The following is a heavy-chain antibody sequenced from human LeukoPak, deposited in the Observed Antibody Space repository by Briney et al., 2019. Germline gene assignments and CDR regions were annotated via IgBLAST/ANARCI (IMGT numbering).Heavy chain of an antibody. D-gene: IGHD5-18*01. Sequence: SVKVSCKPSGYTFTAYGISWVRQAPGQGLEWMGRIIPILGIANYAQKFQGRVTITADKSTSTAYMELSSLRSEDTAVYYCARGIGYSYGSFDYWGQGTLVTVSS. CDR3: ARGIGYSYGSFDY. J-gene: IGHJ4*02. CDR2: IIPILGIA. V-gene: IGHV1-69*04. CDR1: GYTFTAYG.